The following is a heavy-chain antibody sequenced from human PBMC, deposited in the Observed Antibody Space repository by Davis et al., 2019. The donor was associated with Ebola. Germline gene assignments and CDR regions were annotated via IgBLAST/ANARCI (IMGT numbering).Heavy chain of an antibody. D-gene: IGHD1-1*01. Sequence: SVKVSCKASGGTFSSYTISWVRQAPGQGGEGMGRFIPILGIANYAKKFQGRVTITADKSTSTAYMEVGSLRSDDTAVYYCSRAQFPTTSDHWGQGTLVTVSS. V-gene: IGHV1-69*02. CDR3: SRAQFPTTSDH. J-gene: IGHJ4*02. CDR1: GGTFSSYT. CDR2: FIPILGIA.